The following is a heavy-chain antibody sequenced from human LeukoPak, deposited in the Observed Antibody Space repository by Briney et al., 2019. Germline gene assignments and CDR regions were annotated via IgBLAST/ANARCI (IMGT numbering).Heavy chain of an antibody. D-gene: IGHD2-2*01. J-gene: IGHJ4*02. Sequence: PSQTLSLTCAVSGGSISGGDYSWSWIRQPPGKGLEWIGYIYHSGSTYYNPSLKSRVTISVDRSKNQFSLKLSSVTAADTAVYYCARLGVVPAAIPFDSWGQGTLVTVSS. CDR1: GGSISGGDYS. CDR2: IYHSGST. V-gene: IGHV4-30-2*01. CDR3: ARLGVVPAAIPFDS.